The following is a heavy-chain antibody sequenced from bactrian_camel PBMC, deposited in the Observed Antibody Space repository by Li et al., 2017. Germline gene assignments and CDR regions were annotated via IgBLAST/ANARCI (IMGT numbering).Heavy chain of an antibody. V-gene: IGHV3S53*01. Sequence: HVQLVESGGGSVQAGGSLRLSCVASGLADSRGCMGWFRQAPGKEREGVAAIDTPGTTTYSESVKGRFTISRDNAKNTVHLQMNSLKPEDSSMYYCAAEEYCGGSWDLPVNYNYWGQGTQVTVS. CDR3: AAEEYCGGSWDLPVNYNY. J-gene: IGHJ4*01. CDR1: GLADSRGC. CDR2: IDTPGTT. D-gene: IGHD2*01.